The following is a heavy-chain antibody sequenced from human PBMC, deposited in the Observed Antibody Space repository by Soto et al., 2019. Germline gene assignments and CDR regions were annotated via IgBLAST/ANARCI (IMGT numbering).Heavy chain of an antibody. CDR1: GDSICRGCYY. Sequence: PSETLSLTCTVSGDSICRGCYYWSWIRQHPGKGLEWIGYIYYSGSTYYNPSLKSRVTISVDTSKNQFSLKLSSVTAADTAVYYCARLRGTTTVTTQGMFQRTDAFDIWGQGTMVTVSS. CDR3: ARLRGTTTVTTQGMFQRTDAFDI. J-gene: IGHJ3*02. V-gene: IGHV4-31*03. CDR2: IYYSGST. D-gene: IGHD4-17*01.